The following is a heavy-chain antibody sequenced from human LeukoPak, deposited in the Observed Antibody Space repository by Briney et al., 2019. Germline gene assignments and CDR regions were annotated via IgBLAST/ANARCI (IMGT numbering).Heavy chain of an antibody. CDR3: ARMIAYDFWSGWFDP. V-gene: IGHV3-48*04. D-gene: IGHD3-3*01. Sequence: PGGSLRLSCAASGFTFSSYSMNWVRQAPGKGLEWVSYISSSSSTIYYADSVKGRFTISRDNAKNSLYLQMNSLRAEDTAVYYCARMIAYDFWSGWFDPWGQGTLVTVSS. CDR1: GFTFSSYS. J-gene: IGHJ5*02. CDR2: ISSSSSTI.